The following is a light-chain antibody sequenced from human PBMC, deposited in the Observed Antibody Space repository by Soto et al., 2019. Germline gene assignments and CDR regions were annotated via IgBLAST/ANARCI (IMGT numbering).Light chain of an antibody. V-gene: IGLV2-14*03. CDR1: SSDVGGYNF. Sequence: SALTQPASVSGSPGQSITISCPGTSSDVGGYNFVSWYQQHPGKVPKLMIFDVNRRPSVVSDRFSGSKSGNTASLTISGRQAEDEGDYYCCSYTSSSTHVFGSGTKLTVL. J-gene: IGLJ1*01. CDR3: CSYTSSSTHV. CDR2: DVN.